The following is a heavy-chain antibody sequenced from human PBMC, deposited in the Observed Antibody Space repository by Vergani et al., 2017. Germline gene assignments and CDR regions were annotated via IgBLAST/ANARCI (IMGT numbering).Heavy chain of an antibody. Sequence: QVQLVQSGAEVKKPGSSVKVSCKASGGTFSSYTISWVRQAPGHGLEWMGRISPILGIANYAQKFQGRVTITADKSTSTAYMELSSLRSEDTAVYYCALEGYCGGDCYPSYWYFDLWGRGTLVTVSS. CDR3: ALEGYCGGDCYPSYWYFDL. CDR2: ISPILGIA. J-gene: IGHJ2*01. D-gene: IGHD2-21*01. V-gene: IGHV1-69*02. CDR1: GGTFSSYT.